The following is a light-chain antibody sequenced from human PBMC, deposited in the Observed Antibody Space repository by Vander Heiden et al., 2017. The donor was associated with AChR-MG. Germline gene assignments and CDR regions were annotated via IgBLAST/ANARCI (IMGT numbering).Light chain of an antibody. V-gene: IGKV3-11*01. Sequence: EIVLTQSPATLSLSPGERATLSCRASQSVSSYLAWYQQKPGQAPRLLIYDASNRDTGIPARFSGSGYGTDFTLTISSREPEDFAVYYCQQLSNWPLYTFGQGTKLDIK. CDR2: DAS. J-gene: IGKJ2*01. CDR1: QSVSSY. CDR3: QQLSNWPLYT.